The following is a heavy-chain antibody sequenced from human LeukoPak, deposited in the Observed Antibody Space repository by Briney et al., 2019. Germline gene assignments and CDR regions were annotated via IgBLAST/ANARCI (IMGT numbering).Heavy chain of an antibody. CDR1: GYTFTSYD. V-gene: IGHV1-8*01. Sequence: GASVKVSCKASGYTFTSYDINWVRQATGQGLEWMGWMNPNSGNTGYAQKFQGRVTMTRNTSISTAYMELSSLRSEDTAVYYCARDRPGEAAAADWGQGTLVTVSS. CDR3: ARDRPGEAAAAD. D-gene: IGHD6-13*01. J-gene: IGHJ4*02. CDR2: MNPNSGNT.